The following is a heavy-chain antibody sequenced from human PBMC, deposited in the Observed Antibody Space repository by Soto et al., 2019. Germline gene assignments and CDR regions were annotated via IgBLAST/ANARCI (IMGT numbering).Heavy chain of an antibody. CDR2: ISGSGDKT. D-gene: IGHD6-13*01. V-gene: IGHV3-23*01. Sequence: LRLSCAASGFTFSSYAMSWVRQAPGKGLEWVSAISGSGDKTYYADSVKGRFTISRDNSKNTLYLQMNSLRAEDTAVYYCAKDGKIAAAGTWVKYFDYWGQGTPVPVYS. CDR3: AKDGKIAAAGTWVKYFDY. J-gene: IGHJ4*02. CDR1: GFTFSSYA.